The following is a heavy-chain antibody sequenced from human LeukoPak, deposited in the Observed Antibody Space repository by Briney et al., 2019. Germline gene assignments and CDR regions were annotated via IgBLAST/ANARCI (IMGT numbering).Heavy chain of an antibody. CDR3: VSFYETY. V-gene: IGHV3-74*01. Sequence: GGSLRLSCAASGNYWMHWVRQAPGKGLVWVSHINSDGSWTSYADSVKGRFTISKDNAKNTVYLQMNNLRAEDTAVYYCVSFYETYWGXXXLVTVSS. J-gene: IGHJ4*01. D-gene: IGHD2-2*01. CDR1: GNYW. CDR2: INSDGSWT.